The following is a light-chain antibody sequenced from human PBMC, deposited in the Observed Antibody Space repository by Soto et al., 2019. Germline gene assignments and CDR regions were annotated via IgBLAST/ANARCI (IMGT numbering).Light chain of an antibody. CDR3: QQRSSWPFT. Sequence: EVVLTQSPATLSLSPGEGATLSCRASQSIGNYLAWYQQKPVQAPRLLIYATSNRATGIPARFSGSGSGTDFTLTISSLETAEFAVDDCQQRSSWPFTFGPGTKVDSK. V-gene: IGKV3-11*01. CDR1: QSIGNY. J-gene: IGKJ3*01. CDR2: ATS.